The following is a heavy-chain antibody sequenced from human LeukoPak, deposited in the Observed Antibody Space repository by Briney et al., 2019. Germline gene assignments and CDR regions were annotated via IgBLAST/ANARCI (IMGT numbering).Heavy chain of an antibody. CDR2: IYTSGST. V-gene: IGHV4-4*08. Sequence: SETLSLTCTVSGGSISSYYWSWIRQPPGKGLEWIGRIYTSGSTNYNPSLKSRVTISVDTSKNQFSLKLSSVTAADTAIYYCANYDILTASQVYYFGNWGQGTLVTVSS. J-gene: IGHJ4*02. CDR3: ANYDILTASQVYYFGN. D-gene: IGHD3-9*01. CDR1: GGSISSYY.